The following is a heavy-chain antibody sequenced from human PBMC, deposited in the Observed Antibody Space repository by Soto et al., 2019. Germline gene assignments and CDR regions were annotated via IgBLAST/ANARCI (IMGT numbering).Heavy chain of an antibody. J-gene: IGHJ5*02. V-gene: IGHV4-59*01. CDR1: GGSISSYY. Sequence: QVQLQESGPGLVKPSETLSLTFSVSGGSISSYYWSWIRQPPGKGLEWIGYIYYTGSTNSNLSLKSRATISLDTSKNQFSLRLTSVTAADTAVYYCARASGCSDGSCAFDPWGQGTLVTVSS. D-gene: IGHD2-15*01. CDR2: IYYTGST. CDR3: ARASGCSDGSCAFDP.